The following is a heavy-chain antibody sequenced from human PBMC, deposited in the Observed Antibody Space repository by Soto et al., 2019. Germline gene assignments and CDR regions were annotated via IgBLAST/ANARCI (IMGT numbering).Heavy chain of an antibody. CDR1: GYTFTSYG. V-gene: IGHV1-18*01. CDR3: ARAGIMITFGGVIVTYYFDY. J-gene: IGHJ4*02. D-gene: IGHD3-16*02. Sequence: QVQLVQSGDEVKKPGASVKVSCKASGYTFTSYGISWVRQAPGQGLEWMGWISAYNGNTNYAQKLQGRVTMTTDTSTSTAYMELRSLRSDDTAVYYCARAGIMITFGGVIVTYYFDYWGQGTLVTVSS. CDR2: ISAYNGNT.